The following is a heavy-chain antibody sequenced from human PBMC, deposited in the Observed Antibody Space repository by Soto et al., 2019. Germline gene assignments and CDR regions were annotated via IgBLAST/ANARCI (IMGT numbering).Heavy chain of an antibody. D-gene: IGHD6-19*01. CDR3: YRCSGPQLDY. CDR2: INPNGGST. V-gene: IGHV1-46*03. Sequence: ASVKVSCKASGYTFISYLIHWMRQAPGQGLEWMGIINPNGGSTSYARKFQGRVTMTRDTSTSTVYMELSSLRSEDTAMYYCYRCSGPQLDYWGQGTLVTLSS. CDR1: GYTFISYL. J-gene: IGHJ4*02.